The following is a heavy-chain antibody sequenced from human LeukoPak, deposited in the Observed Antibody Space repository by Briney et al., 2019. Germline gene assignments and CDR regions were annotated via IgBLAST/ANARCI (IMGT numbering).Heavy chain of an antibody. D-gene: IGHD1-26*01. CDR2: ISGADGTT. CDR1: GFTFSTYA. V-gene: IGHV3-23*01. Sequence: GGSLRLSCAASGFTFSTYAMSWVRQAPGKGLQWVSSISGADGTTYYADSVKGRFTISRDNSENTLYLQMNSLRAEDTALYYCATAHSGSYSAHWGQGTLVTVSS. CDR3: ATAHSGSYSAH. J-gene: IGHJ4*02.